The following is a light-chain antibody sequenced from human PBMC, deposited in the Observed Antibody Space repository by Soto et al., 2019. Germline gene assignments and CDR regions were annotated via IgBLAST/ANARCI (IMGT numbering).Light chain of an antibody. J-gene: IGKJ1*01. CDR2: AAS. CDR3: QQYYSYPLT. Sequence: DIQLTQSPSFLSASEGDRVTITCRASQGISSYLAWYQQKPGKAPKLLIYAASTLQSGVPSRFSGSGSGTDFTLTISCLQSEDFATYYCQQYYSYPLTFGQGTKVDIK. V-gene: IGKV1-9*01. CDR1: QGISSY.